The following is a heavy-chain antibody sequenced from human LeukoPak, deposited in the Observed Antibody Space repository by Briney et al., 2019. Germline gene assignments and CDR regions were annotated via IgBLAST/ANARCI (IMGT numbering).Heavy chain of an antibody. CDR1: GFTFSSYA. V-gene: IGHV3-64*01. J-gene: IGHJ5*02. CDR3: ARGIVVPAAKGGFWFDP. Sequence: GGSLRLSCAASGFTFSSYAMHWVRQAPGKGLEYVSAISSNGGSTYYANSVKGRFTISRDNSKNTLYLQMGSLRAEDMAVYYCARGIVVPAAKGGFWFDPWDQGTLVTVSS. CDR2: ISSNGGST. D-gene: IGHD2-2*01.